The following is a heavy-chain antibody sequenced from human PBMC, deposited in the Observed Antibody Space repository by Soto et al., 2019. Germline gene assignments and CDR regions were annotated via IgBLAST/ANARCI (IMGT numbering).Heavy chain of an antibody. J-gene: IGHJ4*02. V-gene: IGHV5-51*01. CDR2: IYPGDSDA. Sequence: PGESLNISCKGSGYSFPSHWIGLVRQMPGKGLEWMGLIYPGDSDARYSPSFQGQVTFSADKSINTAYLQWNSLKASDTATYYCGRGAVVASTTNFFDYWGQGTLVTVSS. CDR1: GYSFPSHW. CDR3: GRGAVVASTTNFFDY. D-gene: IGHD5-12*01.